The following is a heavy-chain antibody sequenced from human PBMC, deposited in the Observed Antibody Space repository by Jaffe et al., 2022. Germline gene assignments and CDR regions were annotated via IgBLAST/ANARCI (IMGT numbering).Heavy chain of an antibody. CDR2: IKSKTDGGTT. CDR1: GFTFSNAW. D-gene: IGHD3-9*01. Sequence: EVQLVESGGGLVKPGGSLRLSCAASGFTFSNAWMSWVRQAPGKGLEWVGRIKSKTDGGTTDYAAPVKGRFTISRDDSKNTLYLQMNSLKTEDTAVYYCTTIYVLRYFEEVDYWGQGTLVTVSS. CDR3: TTIYVLRYFEEVDY. V-gene: IGHV3-15*01. J-gene: IGHJ4*02.